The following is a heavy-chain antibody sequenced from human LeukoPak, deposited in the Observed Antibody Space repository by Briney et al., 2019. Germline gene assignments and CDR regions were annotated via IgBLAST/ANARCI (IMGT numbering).Heavy chain of an antibody. Sequence: KTGGSLRLSCAASGFSFSDAWMNWVRQAPGKGLEWVGHIRSKADGGTPDYIAPVKGRFTISRDDSKNMLYLQMNSLKSEDTAVYYCSTLTSRGLSDSWGQGTLVTVSS. CDR1: GFSFSDAW. V-gene: IGHV3-15*07. CDR2: IRSKADGGTP. J-gene: IGHJ4*02. CDR3: STLTSRGLSDS. D-gene: IGHD1-20*01.